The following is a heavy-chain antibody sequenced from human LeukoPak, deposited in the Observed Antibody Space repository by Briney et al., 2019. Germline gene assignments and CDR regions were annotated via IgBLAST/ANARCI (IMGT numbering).Heavy chain of an antibody. Sequence: PGGSLRLSCAASGFTVRSNYMSWVRQAPGKGLEWVSLIFNDGSTYYADSVKARFTISRDHSMDTLYLQMNSLEADDTAYYYCARDWRSGYSIDFWGQGVLVTVSS. V-gene: IGHV3-53*01. J-gene: IGHJ4*02. D-gene: IGHD3-22*01. CDR1: GFTVRSNY. CDR2: IFNDGST. CDR3: ARDWRSGYSIDF.